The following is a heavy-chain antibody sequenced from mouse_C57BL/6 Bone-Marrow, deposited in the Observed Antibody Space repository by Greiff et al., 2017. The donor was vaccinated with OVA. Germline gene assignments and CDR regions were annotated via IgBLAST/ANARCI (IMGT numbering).Heavy chain of an antibody. V-gene: IGHV14-4*01. J-gene: IGHJ3*01. D-gene: IGHD1-1*01. CDR2: IDPENGDT. CDR3: STPYYYGSSWFAY. CDR1: GFNIKDDY. Sequence: VQLQQSGAELVRPGASVKLSCTASGFNIKDDYMHWVKQRPEQGLEWIGWIDPENGDTAYASTFQGKATLTADRFSITADLPLSILTSEDTAVYYWSTPYYYGSSWFAYWGQGTLVTVSA.